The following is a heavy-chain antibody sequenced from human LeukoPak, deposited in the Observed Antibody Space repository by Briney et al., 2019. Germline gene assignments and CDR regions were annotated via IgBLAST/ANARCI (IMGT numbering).Heavy chain of an antibody. CDR3: ARETGACTSTTCYRYFDY. CDR2: IKPHSGDT. V-gene: IGHV1-2*04. D-gene: IGHD2-2*02. J-gene: IGHJ4*02. CDR1: GYTFTGFY. Sequence: ASVKVSCKASGYTFTGFYIHRVRQAPGQGLEWMGWIKPHSGDTNYAQRFQDWVTMTRDTSLSTAYVEVSRLRSDDTAVYYCARETGACTSTTCYRYFDYWGQGTLVTVSS.